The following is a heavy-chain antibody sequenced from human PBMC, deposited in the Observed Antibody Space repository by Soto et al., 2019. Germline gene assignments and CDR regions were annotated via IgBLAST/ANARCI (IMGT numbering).Heavy chain of an antibody. CDR3: ARDERGAYYSVDV. CDR2: INHSGST. J-gene: IGHJ6*03. V-gene: IGHV4-34*01. CDR1: DGSFCGCY. Sequence: TWAVEDGSFCGCYWSRIRKPPGKGLEWIGEINHSGSTNYNPSLKSRVTISVDTSKNQFSLKLSSVTAADTAVSYCARDERGAYYSVDVCGKVTT.